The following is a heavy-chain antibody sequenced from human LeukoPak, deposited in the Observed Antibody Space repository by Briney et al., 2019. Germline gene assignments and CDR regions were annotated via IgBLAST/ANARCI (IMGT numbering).Heavy chain of an antibody. CDR3: STGLQSNDAFDI. J-gene: IGHJ3*02. CDR1: XXXFXNAW. D-gene: IGHD4-11*01. V-gene: IGHV3-15*01. Sequence: GGXXXXSXAXXXXXFXNAWXXWVRQAPGKGLESVGRITSKPDGGTTDYAAPVKGRFTISRDDSKNTLYLQMKSLKIEDTAVYYCSTGLQSNDAFDIWGRGTMVTVSS. CDR2: ITSKPDGGTT.